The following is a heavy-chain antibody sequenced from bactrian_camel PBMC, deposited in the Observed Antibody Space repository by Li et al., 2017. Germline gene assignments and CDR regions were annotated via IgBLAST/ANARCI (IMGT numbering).Heavy chain of an antibody. CDR3: VIQGSD. J-gene: IGHJ4*01. CDR1: GFTFGANN. CDR2: VSNGGGVA. V-gene: IGHV3S40*01. Sequence: VQLVESGGGLVQPGKSLRLSCVASGFTFGANNMGWVRQAPGKGLEWVSSVSNGGGVAYYAASVKGRFTISRDNAKKTLYLQLNNLGIEDTAMYYCVIQGSDWGQGTQVTVS.